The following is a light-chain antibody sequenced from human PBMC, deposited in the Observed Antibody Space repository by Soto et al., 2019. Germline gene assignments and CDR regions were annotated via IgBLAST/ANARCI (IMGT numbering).Light chain of an antibody. V-gene: IGKV3-20*01. CDR1: QSVSSTY. J-gene: IGKJ5*01. CDR2: GTS. CDR3: QQSDT. Sequence: EIVMTQSPATVPVSPGERVTLSCRASQSVSSTYLAWYQQKPGQAPRLLIYGTSSRATGIPDRFSGSGSGTDFTLTISRLEPEDFAVYYCQQSDTFGQGTRLEIK.